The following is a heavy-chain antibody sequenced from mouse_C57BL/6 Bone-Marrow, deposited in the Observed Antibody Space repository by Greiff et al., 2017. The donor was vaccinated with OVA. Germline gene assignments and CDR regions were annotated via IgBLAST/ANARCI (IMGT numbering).Heavy chain of an antibody. CDR1: GYTFTDYE. CDR2: IDPETGGT. V-gene: IGHV1-15*01. CDR3: TREGGNYVWYFDV. J-gene: IGHJ1*03. D-gene: IGHD2-1*01. Sequence: VQLQQSGAELVRPGASVTLSCKASGYTFTDYEMHWVKQTPVHGLEWIGAIDPETGGTAYNQKFKGKAILTADKSSSTAYMELRSLTSEDSAVYYCTREGGNYVWYFDVWGTGTTVTVSS.